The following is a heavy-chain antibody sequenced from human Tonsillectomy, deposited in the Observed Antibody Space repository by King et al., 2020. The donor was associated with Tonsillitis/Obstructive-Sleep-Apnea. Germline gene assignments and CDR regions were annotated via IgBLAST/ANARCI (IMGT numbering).Heavy chain of an antibody. CDR3: ARDLRGGYDYDTTEGGWFDP. V-gene: IGHV4-4*07. CDR2: IYTSGSV. J-gene: IGHJ5*02. CDR1: GDSIIHYY. Sequence: QLQESGPGLVKPSETLSLTCTVSGDSIIHYYWSWIRQPAGKGLEWIGRIYTSGSVNYNPSLKSRVTMSVDTSKNQFSLKLSSVTAADTAVYYCARDLRGGYDYDTTEGGWFDPWGQGTLVTVSS. D-gene: IGHD3-22*01.